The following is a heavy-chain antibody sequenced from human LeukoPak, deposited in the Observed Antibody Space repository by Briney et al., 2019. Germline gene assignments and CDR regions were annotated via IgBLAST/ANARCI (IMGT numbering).Heavy chain of an antibody. CDR2: IYSSRTT. Sequence: SETLSLTCTVSGGSISTYYWTWIRQPPGKGLEWIGYIYSSRTTNYNPSLKSRVTISVDTSKNQSSLKLSSVTAADTAVYYCARVKGLYCSSTSCYGYWFDPWGQGTLVTVSS. V-gene: IGHV4-4*09. J-gene: IGHJ5*02. CDR1: GGSISTYY. CDR3: ARVKGLYCSSTSCYGYWFDP. D-gene: IGHD2-2*01.